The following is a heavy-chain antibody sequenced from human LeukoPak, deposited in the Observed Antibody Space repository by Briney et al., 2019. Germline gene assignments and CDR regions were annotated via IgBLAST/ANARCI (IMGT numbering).Heavy chain of an antibody. D-gene: IGHD2-2*02. Sequence: ASVKVSCKASGYTFTSYDINWVRQATGQGLEWMGWMNPNSGNTGYAQKFQGRVTMTRNTSISTAYMELNSLRAEDTAVYYCAKDTSHSYYYGMDVWGQGTTVTVSS. V-gene: IGHV1-8*01. CDR1: GYTFTSYD. J-gene: IGHJ6*02. CDR3: AKDTSHSYYYGMDV. CDR2: MNPNSGNT.